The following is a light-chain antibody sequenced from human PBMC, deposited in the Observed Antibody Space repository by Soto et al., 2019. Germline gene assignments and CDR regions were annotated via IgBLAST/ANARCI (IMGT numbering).Light chain of an antibody. CDR1: SSDVGGYDY. J-gene: IGLJ2*01. CDR3: SSYAGNGNVV. CDR2: EVS. Sequence: QSVLTQPPSASGSPGQSVTISCTGTSSDVGGYDYVSWYQQHPAKAPKLIIYEVSKRPSGVPDRISASKSGNTASLTVSGLQAEDEADYYCSSYAGNGNVVFGGGTKLTVL. V-gene: IGLV2-8*01.